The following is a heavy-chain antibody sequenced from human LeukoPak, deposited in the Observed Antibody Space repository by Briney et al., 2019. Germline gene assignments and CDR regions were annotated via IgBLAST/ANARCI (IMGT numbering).Heavy chain of an antibody. V-gene: IGHV3-23*01. CDR2: IRGTSGNT. D-gene: IGHD3-22*01. J-gene: IGHJ4*02. Sequence: GGSLRLSCAASEFDFSSHAMTWVRQAPGKGLEWVPVIRGTSGNTYYADSVMGRFTISRDNSKNTLYLQMNSLRAEDTAVYYCAKFDVRYGYYDSSGYYAPFDYWGQGTLVTVSS. CDR3: AKFDVRYGYYDSSGYYAPFDY. CDR1: EFDFSSHA.